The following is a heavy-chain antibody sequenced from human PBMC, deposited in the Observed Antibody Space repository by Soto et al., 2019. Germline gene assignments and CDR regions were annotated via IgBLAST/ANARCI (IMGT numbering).Heavy chain of an antibody. CDR3: AKDQAVAGTGNFDY. J-gene: IGHJ4*02. V-gene: IGHV3-23*01. CDR2: ISGSGGST. D-gene: IGHD6-19*01. CDR1: GFTFSSYA. Sequence: EVQLLESGGGLVQPGGSLRLSCAASGFTFSSYAMSWVRQAPGKGLEWVSAISGSGGSTYYADSVKGRFTISRDNXXXXXXXXXXXXXXEXTAVYYCAKDQAVAGTGNFDYWGQGTLVTVSS.